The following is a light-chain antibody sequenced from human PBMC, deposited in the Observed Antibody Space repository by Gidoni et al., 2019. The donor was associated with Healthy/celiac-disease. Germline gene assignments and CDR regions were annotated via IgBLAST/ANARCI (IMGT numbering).Light chain of an antibody. CDR3: QVWDSSSDHVV. J-gene: IGLJ2*01. Sequence: SYVLTPPPSVSVAPGKTARNTCGGNNIGSKSVHWYQQKPGQAPVLVIYYDSDRPSGIPERFSGSNSGNTATLTISRVEAGDEADYYCQVWDSSSDHVVFGGGTKLTVL. CDR2: YDS. CDR1: NIGSKS. V-gene: IGLV3-21*04.